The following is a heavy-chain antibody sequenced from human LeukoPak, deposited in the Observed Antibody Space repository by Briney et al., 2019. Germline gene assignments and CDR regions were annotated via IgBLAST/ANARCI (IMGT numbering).Heavy chain of an antibody. CDR2: IYYSGST. D-gene: IGHD3-22*01. V-gene: IGHV4-39*01. J-gene: IGHJ4*02. CDR3: ARRGYDSSGSYRNY. CDR1: GGSISSSSYY. Sequence: PSETLSLTCTVSGGSISSSSYYWGWIRQPPGKGLEWIGSIYYSGSTYYNPSLKSRVTTSVDTSKNQFSLKLSSVTAADTAVYYCARRGYDSSGSYRNYWGQGTLVTVSS.